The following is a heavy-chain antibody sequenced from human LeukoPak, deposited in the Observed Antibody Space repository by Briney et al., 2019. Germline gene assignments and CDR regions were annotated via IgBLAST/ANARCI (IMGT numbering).Heavy chain of an antibody. J-gene: IGHJ4*02. CDR3: AKGYSSSWYVVLFDY. D-gene: IGHD6-13*01. V-gene: IGHV3-9*01. CDR2: ISWNSGSI. Sequence: GRSLRLSCAASGFTFDDYAMHWVRQAPGKGLEWVSGISWNSGSIGYADSVKGRFTISRDNAKNSLYLQMNSLRAEDTALYYCAKGYSSSWYVVLFDYWGQGTLVTVSS. CDR1: GFTFDDYA.